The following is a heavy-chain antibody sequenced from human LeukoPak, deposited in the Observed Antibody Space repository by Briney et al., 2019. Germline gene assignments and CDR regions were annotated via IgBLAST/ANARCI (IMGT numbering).Heavy chain of an antibody. CDR3: ARVSYCSGGSCYAPYYYYYMDV. Sequence: GGSLRLSCTASGFTFSSYSMNWVRRAPGKGLEWVSSMSSSSSYIYYANSVKGRFTISRDNAKNSLYLQMNSLRAEDTAVYYCARVSYCSGGSCYAPYYYYYMDVWGKGTTVTVSS. CDR2: MSSSSSYI. D-gene: IGHD2-15*01. J-gene: IGHJ6*03. V-gene: IGHV3-21*01. CDR1: GFTFSSYS.